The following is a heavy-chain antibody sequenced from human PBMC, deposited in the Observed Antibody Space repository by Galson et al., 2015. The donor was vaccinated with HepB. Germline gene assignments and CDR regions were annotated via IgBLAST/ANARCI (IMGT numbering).Heavy chain of an antibody. V-gene: IGHV4-39*01. CDR2: IYYSGST. CDR3: TRTREYYYYMDV. J-gene: IGHJ6*03. Sequence: ETLSLTCTVSGGSISSGSYYWGWIRQPPGKGLECIGSIYYSGSTYYNPSLKSRVTISVDTSKNQFSLKLSSVTAADTAVYYCTRTREYYYYMDVWGKGTTVTVSS. CDR1: GGSISSGSYY.